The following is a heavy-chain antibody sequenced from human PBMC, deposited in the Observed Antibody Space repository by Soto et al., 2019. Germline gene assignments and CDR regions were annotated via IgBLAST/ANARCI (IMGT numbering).Heavy chain of an antibody. CDR2: ISGSGGST. Sequence: LRLSCAASGFTFSSYAMSWVRQAPGKGLEWVSAISGSGGSTYYADSVKGRFTISRDNSKNTLYLQMNSLRAEDTAVYYCAKDPPVGATSSGDAFDIWGQGTMVTVSS. J-gene: IGHJ3*02. CDR3: AKDPPVGATSSGDAFDI. V-gene: IGHV3-23*01. D-gene: IGHD1-26*01. CDR1: GFTFSSYA.